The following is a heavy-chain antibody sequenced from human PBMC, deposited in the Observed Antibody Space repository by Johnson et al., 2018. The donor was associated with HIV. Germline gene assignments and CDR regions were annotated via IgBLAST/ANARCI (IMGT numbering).Heavy chain of an antibody. J-gene: IGHJ3*02. V-gene: IGHV3-30*04. CDR1: GFTFSSYA. CDR3: ARAGRLGYCSGGSCYSPAFDI. Sequence: QVLLVESGGGVVQPGRSPRLSCAVSGFTFSSYAMHWVRQAPGKGLEWVALISYDGSNKYYADSVKGRFTISRDNAKNSRYRQMNSLSAEDTAVYYCARAGRLGYCSGGSCYSPAFDIWGQGTMVTVS. CDR2: ISYDGSNK. D-gene: IGHD2-15*01.